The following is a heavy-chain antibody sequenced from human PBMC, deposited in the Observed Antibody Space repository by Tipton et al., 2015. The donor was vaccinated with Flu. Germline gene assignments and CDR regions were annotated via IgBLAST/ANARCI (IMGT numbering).Heavy chain of an antibody. V-gene: IGHV4-39*07. CDR3: ARVWSSFVATASLDY. CDR2: IHYGGSS. CDR1: GGSISTSGYY. Sequence: TLSLTCTVSGGSISTSGYYWGWVRQPPGKGLEWIGSIHYGGSSYYTPSLKSRVTISLDMSKDQFSLKLASVTAADTAVYDCARVWSSFVATASLDYWGRGTLVTVSS. J-gene: IGHJ4*02. D-gene: IGHD1-1*01.